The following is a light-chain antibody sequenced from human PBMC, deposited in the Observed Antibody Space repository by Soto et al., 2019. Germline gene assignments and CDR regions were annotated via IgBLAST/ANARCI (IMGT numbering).Light chain of an antibody. CDR3: QPYNNWPLT. Sequence: EIVMAQSPATLSVSPGERATLSCGASQSVSSKLAWYQHKPGQTPRLLIYDTSTRATGIPARFSGSRSGAEFTLTINSLQSEDFAVYYCQPYNNWPLTFGGGTKVDIK. V-gene: IGKV3-15*01. J-gene: IGKJ4*01. CDR2: DTS. CDR1: QSVSSK.